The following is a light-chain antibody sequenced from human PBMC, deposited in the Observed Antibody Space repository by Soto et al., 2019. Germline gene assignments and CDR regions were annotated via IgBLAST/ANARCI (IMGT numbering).Light chain of an antibody. CDR1: SSDVWSYNL. Sequence: QSALTQPASVSGSPGQSITISCTGTSSDVWSYNLVSWYQQHPGKAPKLMIYEGSKRPSAVANRVSASKSGNTASQTFSGLHGDEEGYYCCCSYDGNSALVFGGGTTVTVL. V-gene: IGLV2-23*01. CDR3: CSYDGNSALV. CDR2: EGS. J-gene: IGLJ3*02.